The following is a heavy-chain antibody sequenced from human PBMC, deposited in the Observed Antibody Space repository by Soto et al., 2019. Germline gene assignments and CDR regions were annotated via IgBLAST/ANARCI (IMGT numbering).Heavy chain of an antibody. D-gene: IGHD3-16*01. V-gene: IGHV4-31*03. J-gene: IGHJ4*02. CDR1: GGSISSGGYY. Sequence: SETLSLTCTVSGGSISSGGYYWSWIRQHPGKGLEWIGYIYYSGSTYYNPSLKSRVTISVDTSKNQFSLKLSSVTAADTAVYYCASGGRSGRTKGLFDYWGQGTLVTVSS. CDR3: ASGGRSGRTKGLFDY. CDR2: IYYSGST.